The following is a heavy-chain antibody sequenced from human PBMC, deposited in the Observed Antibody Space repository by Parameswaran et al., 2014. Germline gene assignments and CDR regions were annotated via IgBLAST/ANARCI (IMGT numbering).Heavy chain of an antibody. CDR3: ARAQWYYGMDV. V-gene: IGHV4-34*01. CDR2: INHSGST. D-gene: IGHD6-19*01. Sequence: PGKGLEWIGEINHSGSTNYNPSLKSRVTISVDTSKNQFSLKLSSVTAADTAVYYCARAQWYYGMDVWGQGTTVTVSS. J-gene: IGHJ6*02.